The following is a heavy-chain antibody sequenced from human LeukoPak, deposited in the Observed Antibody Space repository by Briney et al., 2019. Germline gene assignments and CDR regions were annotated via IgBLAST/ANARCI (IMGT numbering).Heavy chain of an antibody. CDR3: ANRRDGYPFGGFDY. J-gene: IGHJ4*02. D-gene: IGHD5-24*01. Sequence: PGGSLRLSCAASGFTFSSYAMTWVRQAPGKGLEWVSAISGSGGNTYYADSVRGRFTISRDSSKNTLYVQMNSLRAEDTAVYYCANRRDGYPFGGFDYWGQGTLVTVSS. CDR2: ISGSGGNT. CDR1: GFTFSSYA. V-gene: IGHV3-23*01.